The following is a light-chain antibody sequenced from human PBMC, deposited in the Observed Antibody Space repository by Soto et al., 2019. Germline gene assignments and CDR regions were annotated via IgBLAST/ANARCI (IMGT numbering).Light chain of an antibody. CDR3: SSYAGSNNFGV. V-gene: IGLV2-8*01. J-gene: IGLJ1*01. CDR1: SSDVGGYNY. CDR2: EVS. Sequence: QSVLTQPPSASGSPGQSVTISCTGTSSDVGGYNYVSWYQQLPGKAPKLMIYEVSKRPSGVPDRFSGSKSGNTASLTVSGLQAEDEAEYYCSSYAGSNNFGVFGTGTKVTVL.